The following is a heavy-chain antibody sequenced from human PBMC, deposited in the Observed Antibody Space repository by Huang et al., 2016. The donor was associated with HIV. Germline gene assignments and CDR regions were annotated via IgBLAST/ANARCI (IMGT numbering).Heavy chain of an antibody. V-gene: IGHV1-24*01. D-gene: IGHD3-9*01. CDR2: FDPESGET. CDR1: EYTLTELS. CDR3: ATGFDVFFDF. Sequence: QVQLVQSRAEVKKPGASVKVSCKVSEYTLTELSIHWVRQPPGKGLEWMGGFDPESGETIDAQEFQGRVTMTEDTSTETAFMELSGLRPEDTAVYYCATGFDVFFDFWGQGTLVTVSS. J-gene: IGHJ4*02.